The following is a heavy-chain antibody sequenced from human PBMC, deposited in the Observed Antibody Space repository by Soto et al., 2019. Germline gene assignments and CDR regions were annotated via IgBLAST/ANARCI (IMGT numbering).Heavy chain of an antibody. J-gene: IGHJ3*02. CDR1: GFILSSYW. CDR2: IKPDGSGK. V-gene: IGHV3-7*01. D-gene: IGHD3-3*01. CDR3: ASNIFYDFWSGYYAFDI. Sequence: ESGGDFVQPGGSLRLSCVASGFILSSYWMSWVRQAPGKGLEWVANIKPDGSGKHYVDSVKGRFTISRDNAKNSLYLQMNSLRAEDTAVYYCASNIFYDFWSGYYAFDIWGRGTMVTVSS.